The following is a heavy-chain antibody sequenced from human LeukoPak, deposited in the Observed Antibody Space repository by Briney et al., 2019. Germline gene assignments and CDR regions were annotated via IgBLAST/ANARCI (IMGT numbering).Heavy chain of an antibody. CDR3: ARDDSSGYYLNWFDP. Sequence: ASVKVSCKASGYTFTGYYMHWVRQAPGQGLEWMGWINPNSGGTNYAQKFQGRVTMTRDTSISTAYMELSRLRSDDTAVYCCARDDSSGYYLNWFDPWGQGTLVTVSS. V-gene: IGHV1-2*02. CDR1: GYTFTGYY. CDR2: INPNSGGT. J-gene: IGHJ5*02. D-gene: IGHD3-22*01.